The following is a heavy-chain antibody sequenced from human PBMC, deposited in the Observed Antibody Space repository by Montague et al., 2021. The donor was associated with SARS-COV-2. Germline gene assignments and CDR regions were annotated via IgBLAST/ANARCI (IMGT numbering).Heavy chain of an antibody. CDR1: GGSISTSPYF. CDR3: ARHALGYFDWLNEGYFDY. CDR2: IYYSGST. V-gene: IGHV4-39*01. D-gene: IGHD3-9*01. J-gene: IGHJ4*02. Sequence: SETLSLTCTVSGGSISTSPYFWGWIRQPPGKGLEWIGSIYYSGSTYYNPSLKSRVAISIDTSKNQFSLKLSSVTAADTAVYYCARHALGYFDWLNEGYFDYWGQGTLVTVSS.